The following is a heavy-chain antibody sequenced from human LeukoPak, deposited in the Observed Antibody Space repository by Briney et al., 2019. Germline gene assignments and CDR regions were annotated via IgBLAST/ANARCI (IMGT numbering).Heavy chain of an antibody. Sequence: PGGPLRLSCGASGFTVSSNYMSWVRQAPGKGLEGVSVIYRGGSTYYADSVTGRFTISRNNSKNTLYLQMNRLRGEDTAVYYCARAAGQLVSYYYYYYMDVWGKGTTVTVSS. CDR2: IYRGGST. V-gene: IGHV3-53*01. CDR3: ARAAGQLVSYYYYYYMDV. D-gene: IGHD6-6*01. CDR1: GFTVSSNY. J-gene: IGHJ6*03.